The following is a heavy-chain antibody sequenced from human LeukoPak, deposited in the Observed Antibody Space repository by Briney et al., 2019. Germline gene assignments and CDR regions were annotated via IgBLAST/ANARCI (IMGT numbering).Heavy chain of an antibody. Sequence: GGSLRLSCAASGFTFSSYWMHWVRQTPGKGLVWVSRINSDGIDTNFADSVKGRFTISRDNAKNTLYLQMNSLRAEDTGVYYCARSDDTNDFWCTYNDYYYMDVWGKGTTVTVSS. J-gene: IGHJ6*03. V-gene: IGHV3-74*01. CDR2: INSDGIDT. CDR1: GFTFSSYW. CDR3: ARSDDTNDFWCTYNDYYYMDV. D-gene: IGHD3/OR15-3a*01.